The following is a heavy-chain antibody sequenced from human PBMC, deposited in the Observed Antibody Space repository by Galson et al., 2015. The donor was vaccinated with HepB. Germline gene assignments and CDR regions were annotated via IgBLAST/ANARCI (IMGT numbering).Heavy chain of an antibody. Sequence: SETLSLTCAVYGGSFSGYYWSWIRQPPGKGLEWIGEINHSGSTNYNPSLKSRVTISVDTSKNQFSLKLSSATAADTAVYYCARGRGYDFWSGYYSHVFGWWGQGTLVTVSS. CDR1: GGSFSGYY. CDR2: INHSGST. D-gene: IGHD3-3*01. CDR3: ARGRGYDFWSGYYSHVFGW. J-gene: IGHJ4*02. V-gene: IGHV4-34*01.